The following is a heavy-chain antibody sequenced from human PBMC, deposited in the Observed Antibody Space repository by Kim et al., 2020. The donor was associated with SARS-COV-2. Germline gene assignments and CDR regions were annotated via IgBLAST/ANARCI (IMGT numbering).Heavy chain of an antibody. CDR2: ISSDGGST. J-gene: IGHJ4*02. V-gene: IGHV3-64D*09. CDR1: GFTFSSYN. CDR3: VIAARDFDY. D-gene: IGHD6-25*01. Sequence: GGSLRLSCSASGFTFSSYNIHWVRQAPGKGLEYVSTISSDGGSTYYTDSVKARFTISRDNSENTLYLQMSSLRAEDTAVYYCVIAARDFDYWGQGTLVTVSS.